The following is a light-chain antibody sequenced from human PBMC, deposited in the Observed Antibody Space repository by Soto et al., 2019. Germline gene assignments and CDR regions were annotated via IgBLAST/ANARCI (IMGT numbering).Light chain of an antibody. Sequence: EIVLTQSPGTLSLSPGERATLSCSASQSVSCSYLAWYQQKPGQAPRLLIYGASSRATGIPDRFSGSGSGTDFTLTISRLEPEDFAVYYCQQYGSSPRTFGQGTKVEI. CDR1: QSVSCSY. CDR2: GAS. CDR3: QQYGSSPRT. J-gene: IGKJ1*01. V-gene: IGKV3-20*01.